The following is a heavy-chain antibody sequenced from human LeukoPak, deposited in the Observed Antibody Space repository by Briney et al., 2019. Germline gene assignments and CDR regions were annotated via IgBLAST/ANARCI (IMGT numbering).Heavy chain of an antibody. CDR2: IIPILGIA. Sequence: SVKVSCKASGGTFSSYAISWVRQAPGQGLEWMGRIIPILGIANYAQKFQGRVTITADKSTSTAYMELSSLRSEDTAVYYCASYLPRDYYGSGSMDDAFDIWGQGTMVTVSS. CDR1: GGTFSSYA. V-gene: IGHV1-69*04. D-gene: IGHD3-10*01. CDR3: ASYLPRDYYGSGSMDDAFDI. J-gene: IGHJ3*02.